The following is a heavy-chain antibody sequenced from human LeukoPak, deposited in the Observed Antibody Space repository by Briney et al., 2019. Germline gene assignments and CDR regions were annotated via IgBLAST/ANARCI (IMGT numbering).Heavy chain of an antibody. CDR1: GYSFTTYW. Sequence: GESLKISCKGSGYSFTTYWITWVRQMPGKGLDWMGRIDPSDSYTNYSPSFQGHFTISADKSISTAYLQWSSLKASDTAMYYCARQIGSSGYYYWGQGTLVTVSS. CDR3: ARQIGSSGYYY. CDR2: IDPSDSYT. J-gene: IGHJ4*02. V-gene: IGHV5-10-1*01. D-gene: IGHD3-22*01.